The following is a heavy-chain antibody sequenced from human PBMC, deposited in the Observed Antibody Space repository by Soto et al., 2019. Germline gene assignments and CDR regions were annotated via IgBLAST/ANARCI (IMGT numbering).Heavy chain of an antibody. CDR3: ARAGSYYSGMDV. J-gene: IGHJ6*04. CDR2: IFHTGTT. CDR1: GGSISNGYH. V-gene: IGHV4-38-2*02. D-gene: IGHD3-10*01. Sequence: PSETLSLTCTVSGGSISNGYHWAWIRQPPGMRLEWVASIFHTGTTYYNPSLTSRVTISVDTSKNKFSLELTSVTATDSAVYYCARAGSYYSGMDVWGKGTTVT.